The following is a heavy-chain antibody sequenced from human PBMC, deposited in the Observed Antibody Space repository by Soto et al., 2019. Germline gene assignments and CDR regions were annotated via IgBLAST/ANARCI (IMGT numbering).Heavy chain of an antibody. CDR3: AKNGQPPYYYYGMDV. V-gene: IGHV1-18*01. CDR1: GYTFTRYG. D-gene: IGHD2-8*01. CDR2: ISGYNGDT. Sequence: ASVKVSCKASGYTFTRYGISWVRQAPGQGLEWMGWISGYNGDTKYAQKIQGRVTMTVDTSTTTAYMELRSLTSDDRVVYYCAKNGQPPYYYYGMDVWGQGTTVTVSS. J-gene: IGHJ6*02.